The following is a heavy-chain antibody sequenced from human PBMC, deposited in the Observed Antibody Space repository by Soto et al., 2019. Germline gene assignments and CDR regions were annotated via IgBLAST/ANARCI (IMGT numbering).Heavy chain of an antibody. Sequence: PGGSLRLSCAASGFTFSSYAMSWVRQAPGKGLEWVSAISGSGGSTYYADSVKGRFTISRDNSKNTLYLQMNSLRAEDTAVYYCAKVSTSSWYGHGDFDYGGQGTLVTVSS. D-gene: IGHD6-13*01. V-gene: IGHV3-23*01. CDR2: ISGSGGST. CDR1: GFTFSSYA. J-gene: IGHJ4*02. CDR3: AKVSTSSWYGHGDFDY.